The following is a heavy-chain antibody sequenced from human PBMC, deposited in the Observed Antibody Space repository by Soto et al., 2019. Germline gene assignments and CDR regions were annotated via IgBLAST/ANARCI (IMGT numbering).Heavy chain of an antibody. CDR1: GYTFTSYA. Sequence: QVQLVQSGAEVKKPGASVKVSCKASGYTFTSYAMHWVRQAPGQRLEWMGWINAGNGNRKYSQKFQGRVTITRDTSASKAYMELSSLRSEDTAVYYCARDVGGNDYWGQGTLVTVSS. J-gene: IGHJ4*02. CDR3: ARDVGGNDY. D-gene: IGHD2-15*01. CDR2: INAGNGNR. V-gene: IGHV1-3*01.